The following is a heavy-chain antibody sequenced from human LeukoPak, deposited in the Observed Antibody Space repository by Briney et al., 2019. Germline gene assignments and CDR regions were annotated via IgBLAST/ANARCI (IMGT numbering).Heavy chain of an antibody. CDR2: ISWNSGSI. J-gene: IGHJ4*02. CDR3: ARGITMIVVVFDY. D-gene: IGHD3-22*01. V-gene: IGHV3-9*01. CDR1: GFNFVDYG. Sequence: GGSLRLSCAASGFNFVDYGMHWVRQAPGKGLEWVSGISWNSGSICYADSVKGRFTISRDNAKNSLYLQMNSLRAEDTALYYCARGITMIVVVFDYWGQGTLVTVSS.